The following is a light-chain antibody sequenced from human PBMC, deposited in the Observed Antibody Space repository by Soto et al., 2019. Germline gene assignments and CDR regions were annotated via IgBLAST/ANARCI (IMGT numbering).Light chain of an antibody. Sequence: AIRMTQSPSSLSASTGDRVTITCRASQDIGSYLAWYQQKPGKAPKLLIYTAHTLQSGVPSRFSGRGSGTDFTLTISCLQSEDFATYYCQQYSSSYTFGQGTKLEIK. V-gene: IGKV1-8*01. CDR2: TAH. CDR3: QQYSSSYT. CDR1: QDIGSY. J-gene: IGKJ2*01.